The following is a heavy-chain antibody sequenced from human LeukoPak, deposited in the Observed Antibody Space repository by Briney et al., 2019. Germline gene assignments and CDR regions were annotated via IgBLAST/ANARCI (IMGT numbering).Heavy chain of an antibody. J-gene: IGHJ4*02. CDR2: ISATGGTT. CDR1: GFSFSSYA. D-gene: IGHD6-25*01. Sequence: GGSLRLSCAASGFSFSSYAMSWVRQAPGKGLEWVSTISATGGTTYYADSVKGRFTISRDNPKHTLYLQMNSLRAEDTAVYYCAKDEPRAGLWGQGTLVTVPS. CDR3: AKDEPRAGL. V-gene: IGHV3-23*01.